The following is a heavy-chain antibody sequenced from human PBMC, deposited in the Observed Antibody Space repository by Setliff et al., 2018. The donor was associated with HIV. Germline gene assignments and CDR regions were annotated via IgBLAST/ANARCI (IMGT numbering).Heavy chain of an antibody. J-gene: IGHJ4*02. Sequence: SVKVSCKASGGTFSSHATSWVRQAPGQGLEWMGGISPIFQIADYAQKFQGRLTITADKSTTTAYMELSSLTSEDTAIYYCAREEYTQYYFDYWGQGTLVTVSS. CDR3: AREEYTQYYFDY. CDR2: ISPIFQIA. CDR1: GGTFSSHA. D-gene: IGHD6-6*01. V-gene: IGHV1-69*10.